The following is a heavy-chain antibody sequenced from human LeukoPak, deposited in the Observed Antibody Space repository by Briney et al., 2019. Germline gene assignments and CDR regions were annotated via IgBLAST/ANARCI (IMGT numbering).Heavy chain of an antibody. CDR2: IYYSGST. CDR3: ARLIYSRYDTPFDY. J-gene: IGHJ4*02. Sequence: PSETLSLTCTVSGGSISSSSYYWGWIRQPPGKGLEWIGSIYYSGSTYYNPSLKSRVTISVDTSKNQFSLKLSSVTAADTAVYYCARLIYSRYDTPFDYWGQGTLVTVSS. D-gene: IGHD5-12*01. CDR1: GGSISSSSYY. V-gene: IGHV4-39*01.